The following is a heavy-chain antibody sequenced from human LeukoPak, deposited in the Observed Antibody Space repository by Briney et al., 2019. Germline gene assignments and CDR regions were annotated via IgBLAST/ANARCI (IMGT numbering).Heavy chain of an antibody. V-gene: IGHV3-23*01. CDR1: GFTFSTYW. Sequence: PGGSLRLSCAASGFTFSTYWMNWVRQAPGKGLEWVSSISDTGDSTYYADSVKGRFTISRDNSKNTLYLQMNSLRAEDTAVYYCAKLIAVAGTDDYWGQGTLVTVSS. CDR3: AKLIAVAGTDDY. CDR2: ISDTGDST. D-gene: IGHD6-19*01. J-gene: IGHJ4*02.